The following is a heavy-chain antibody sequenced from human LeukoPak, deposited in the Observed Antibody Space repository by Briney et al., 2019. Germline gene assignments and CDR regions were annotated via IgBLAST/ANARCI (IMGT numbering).Heavy chain of an antibody. V-gene: IGHV3-74*01. CDR1: GFTFSSYW. J-gene: IGHJ4*02. CDR2: INSDGSST. D-gene: IGHD5-18*01. CDR3: ARGGAAMAYY. Sequence: GGSLRLSRSASGFTFSSYWMHRVRQAPGKGLVWVSRINSDGSSTSYADSVKGRFTISRDNAKNTLYLQMNSLRAEDTAVYYCARGGAAMAYYWGQGTLVTVSS.